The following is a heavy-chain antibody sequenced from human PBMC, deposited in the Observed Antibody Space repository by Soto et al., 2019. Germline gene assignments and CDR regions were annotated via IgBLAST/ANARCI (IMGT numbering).Heavy chain of an antibody. Sequence: NLSETLSLTCTVSGGSISSGDYYWSWIRQPPGKGLEWIGYIYYSGSTYYNPSLKSRVTISVDTSKNQFSLKLSSVTAADTAMYYCAREVGGRSYGFSSYGYWGQGTLVTVS. CDR2: IYYSGST. V-gene: IGHV4-30-4*01. CDR1: GGSISSGDYY. D-gene: IGHD5-18*01. CDR3: AREVGGRSYGFSSYGY. J-gene: IGHJ4*02.